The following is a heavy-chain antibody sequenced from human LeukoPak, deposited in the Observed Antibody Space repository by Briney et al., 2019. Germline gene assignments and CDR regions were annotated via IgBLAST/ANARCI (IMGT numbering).Heavy chain of an antibody. CDR3: ATRLGEFSSRDAFNI. Sequence: GGSLRLSCAASGFTFSTYAMRWVRQAPGKGLEWVSAISGSGGSAYYADSVKGRFTISRDNSKNTLYLQMNSLRAEDTAVYYCATRLGEFSSRDAFNIWGQGTMVTVSS. V-gene: IGHV3-23*01. CDR2: ISGSGGSA. J-gene: IGHJ3*02. CDR1: GFTFSTYA. D-gene: IGHD3-16*02.